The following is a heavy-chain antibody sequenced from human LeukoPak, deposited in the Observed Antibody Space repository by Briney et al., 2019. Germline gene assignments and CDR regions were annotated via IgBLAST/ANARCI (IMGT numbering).Heavy chain of an antibody. CDR2: ISGGGGNT. V-gene: IGHV3-23*01. CDR1: GFTVSSNY. D-gene: IGHD6-19*01. CDR3: AKTMGVAVAVN. J-gene: IGHJ4*02. Sequence: GGSLRPSCAASGFTVSSNYMSWVRQAPGKGLEWVSVISGGGGNTYYADSVKGRFTISRDNSKHTLFLQMNSLRAEDTAVYYCAKTMGVAVAVNWGQGTLVTVS.